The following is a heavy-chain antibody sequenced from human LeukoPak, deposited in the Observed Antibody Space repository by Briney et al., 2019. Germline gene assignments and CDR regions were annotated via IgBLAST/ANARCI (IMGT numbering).Heavy chain of an antibody. J-gene: IGHJ5*02. D-gene: IGHD5-12*01. V-gene: IGHV4-31*03. Sequence: PSQTLSLTCTVSGGSISSGGYYWSWIRQHPGKGLEWIGYIYYSGSTYYNPSLKSRVTISVDTSKNQFSLKLSSVTAADTAVYYCARGRYSGYDFGNWFDPWGQGTLVTVSS. CDR3: ARGRYSGYDFGNWFDP. CDR2: IYYSGST. CDR1: GGSISSGGYY.